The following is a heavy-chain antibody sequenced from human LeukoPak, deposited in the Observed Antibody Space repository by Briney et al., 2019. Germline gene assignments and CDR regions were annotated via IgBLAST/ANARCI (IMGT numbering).Heavy chain of an antibody. J-gene: IGHJ3*02. D-gene: IGHD3-10*01. V-gene: IGHV3-21*01. Sequence: GGSLRLSCAASGFTFSSYSMNWVRQAPGKGLEWVSSISSSSSYIYYADSVKGRFTISRDNAKNSLYLQMNSLRAEDTAVYYCARDRRVSRGAFDIWGQGTMVTVSS. CDR2: ISSSSSYI. CDR3: ARDRRVSRGAFDI. CDR1: GFTFSSYS.